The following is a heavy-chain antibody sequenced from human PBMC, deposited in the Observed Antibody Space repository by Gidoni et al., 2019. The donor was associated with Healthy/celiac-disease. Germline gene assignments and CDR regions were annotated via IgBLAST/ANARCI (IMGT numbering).Heavy chain of an antibody. V-gene: IGHV3-15*01. CDR2: IKSKTDGGTT. Sequence: EVQLVASGGGLVTPGGSIRLSCAASGFNFSNAWRSWVRQDPGKGLEWVGSIKSKTDGGTTDYAAPVKGRFTISRDDSKNTLYLQMNSLKTEDTAVYYCTTERLELGGAFDIWGQGTMVTVSS. D-gene: IGHD1-7*01. CDR1: GFNFSNAW. J-gene: IGHJ3*02. CDR3: TTERLELGGAFDI.